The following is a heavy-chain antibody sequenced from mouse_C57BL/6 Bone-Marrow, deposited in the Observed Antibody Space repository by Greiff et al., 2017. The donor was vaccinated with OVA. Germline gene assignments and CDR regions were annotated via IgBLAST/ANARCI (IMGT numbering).Heavy chain of an antibody. D-gene: IGHD2-1*01. CDR2: IYIGNGYT. V-gene: IGHV1-58*01. Sequence: EVQLKESGAELVRPGSSVKMSCKTSGYTFTSYGINWVKQRPGQGLEWIGYIYIGNGYTASNEKFSGKATLTFAKSYSTAYMQVSSLTYEDSAIYFCARWDDNYDYFDYWGQGTTLTVSS. CDR3: ARWDDNYDYFDY. J-gene: IGHJ2*01. CDR1: GYTFTSYG.